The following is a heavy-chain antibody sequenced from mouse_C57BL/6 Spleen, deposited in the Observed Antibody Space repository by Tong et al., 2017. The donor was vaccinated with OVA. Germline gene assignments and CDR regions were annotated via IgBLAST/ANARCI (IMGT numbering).Heavy chain of an antibody. V-gene: IGHV5-4*02. Sequence: EVQLQESGGGLVKPGGSLKLSCAASGFTFSDYYMYWVRQTPEKRLEWVATISDGGSYTYYPDSVKGRFTISRDKAKNTRYWQMSSLKSEATAMYYCARDRDYVGYAMDYWGQGTSVTVSS. CDR2: ISDGGSYT. J-gene: IGHJ4*01. CDR1: GFTFSDYY. CDR3: ARDRDYVGYAMDY. D-gene: IGHD1-1*01.